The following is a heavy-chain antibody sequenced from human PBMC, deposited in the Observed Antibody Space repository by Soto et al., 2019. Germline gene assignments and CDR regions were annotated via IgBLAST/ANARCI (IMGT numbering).Heavy chain of an antibody. CDR2: INHDGSAK. D-gene: IGHD1-26*01. CDR3: AKDLVGAYWYFDL. J-gene: IGHJ2*01. Sequence: GGSLRLSCAASRFTFSSYWMSWVRQAPGKGLEWVAAINHDGSAKYYADSVEGRFTISRDNAKNTLYLQMNSLRAEDTAVYYCAKDLVGAYWYFDLWGRGTLVTVSS. CDR1: RFTFSSYW. V-gene: IGHV3-7*03.